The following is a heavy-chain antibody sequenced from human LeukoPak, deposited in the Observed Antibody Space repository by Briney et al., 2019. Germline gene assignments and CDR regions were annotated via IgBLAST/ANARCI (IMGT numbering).Heavy chain of an antibody. D-gene: IGHD3-22*01. Sequence: SQTLSLTCAISGDSVSSNSAAWNWIRQSPSRGLEWLGRTCYRSKWYNNYAVSVKSRITINPVTSKNQFSLQLNSVTPEDTAVYYCARARGDSSGYWDYWGQGTLVTVSS. CDR3: ARARGDSSGYWDY. CDR2: TCYRSKWYN. J-gene: IGHJ4*02. CDR1: GDSVSSNSAA. V-gene: IGHV6-1*01.